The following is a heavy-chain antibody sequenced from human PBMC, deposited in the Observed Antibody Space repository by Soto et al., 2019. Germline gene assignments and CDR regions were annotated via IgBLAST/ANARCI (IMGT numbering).Heavy chain of an antibody. CDR3: ARVSGSYYYGMDG. CDR2: IYHSGST. J-gene: IGHJ6*02. CDR1: GGSISSSNW. V-gene: IGHV4-4*02. Sequence: QVQLQESGPGLVKPSGTLSLTCAVSGGSISSSNWWSWVRQPPGKGLEWIGEIYHSGSTNYNPSLTSRVPISLDKSKNQFSVKLSSVTAADTAVYYCARVSGSYYYGMDGWGQGATVTVSS. D-gene: IGHD1-26*01.